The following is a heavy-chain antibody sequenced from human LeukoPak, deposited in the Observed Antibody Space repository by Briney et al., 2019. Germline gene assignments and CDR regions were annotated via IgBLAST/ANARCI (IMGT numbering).Heavy chain of an antibody. CDR1: GFTFSSYW. CDR3: ARTPGEGYYDSRPFDY. V-gene: IGHV3-74*01. Sequence: GGSLRLSCAASGFTFSSYWMHWVRQAPGKGLVWVSRINSDGSSTSYADSVKGRFTISRDNAKNTLYLQMNSLRAEDTAVYYCARTPGEGYYDSRPFDYWGQGTLVTVSS. D-gene: IGHD3-22*01. J-gene: IGHJ4*02. CDR2: INSDGSST.